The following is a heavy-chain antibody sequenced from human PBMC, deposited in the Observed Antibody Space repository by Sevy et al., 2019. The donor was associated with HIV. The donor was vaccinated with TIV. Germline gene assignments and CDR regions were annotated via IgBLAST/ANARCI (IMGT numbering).Heavy chain of an antibody. D-gene: IGHD3-10*01. J-gene: IGHJ3*02. CDR2: IKQDGSDE. Sequence: GGSLRLSCAASGFTFSSYWMTWVRQAPGKGLEWVANIKQDGSDEYYVDSVKGRFTNSRDNAKNSRYLQMNSLRGEDTAVYYCARSRGWRDAFDIWGQGTMVTVSS. CDR1: GFTFSSYW. CDR3: ARSRGWRDAFDI. V-gene: IGHV3-7*01.